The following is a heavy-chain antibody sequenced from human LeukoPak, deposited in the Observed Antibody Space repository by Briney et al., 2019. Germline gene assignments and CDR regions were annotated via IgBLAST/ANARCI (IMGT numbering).Heavy chain of an antibody. CDR3: ARQPGGTAAFDI. CDR1: GGSISSYY. V-gene: IGHV4-59*08. Sequence: PSETLSLTCTVSGGSISSYYWSWIRQPPGKGLEWIAYIYYSGSTNYNPSLKSRVTISVDTSKNQFSLKLSSVTAADTAVYYCARQPGGTAAFDILGQGTKGTVSS. J-gene: IGHJ3*02. CDR2: IYYSGST. D-gene: IGHD1-14*01.